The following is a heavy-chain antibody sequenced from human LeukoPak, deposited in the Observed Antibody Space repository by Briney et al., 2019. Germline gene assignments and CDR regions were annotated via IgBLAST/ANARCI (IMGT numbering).Heavy chain of an antibody. V-gene: IGHV4-4*09. J-gene: IGHJ5*02. D-gene: IGHD1-7*01. CDR1: GGSIIGDY. CDR2: IYTSGIT. CDR3: AIQAHDGTDNWLDP. Sequence: SETLSLTCTVSGGSIIGDYWSWIRQPPGKGLEWIGNIYTSGITTYNPSLKSRVTISIDTSKNQFSLTLNSVTATDTAVYYCAIQAHDGTDNWLDPWGPGALVTVSS.